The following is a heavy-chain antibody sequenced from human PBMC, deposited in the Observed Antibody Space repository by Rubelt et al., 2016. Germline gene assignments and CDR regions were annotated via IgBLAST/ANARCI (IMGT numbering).Heavy chain of an antibody. J-gene: IGHJ5*02. CDR1: GYTFTSYG. CDR3: ARVMITFGGVIEVGWFDP. Sequence: QVQLVQSGAEVKKPGASVKVSCKASGYTFTSYGISWVRQAPGQGLEWMGWISAYNGNTNYAQKLQGRVTMTTGTATSTAYMELRSLRSDDTAVYYCARVMITFGGVIEVGWFDPWGQGTLVTVSS. D-gene: IGHD3-16*02. V-gene: IGHV1-18*01. CDR2: ISAYNGNT.